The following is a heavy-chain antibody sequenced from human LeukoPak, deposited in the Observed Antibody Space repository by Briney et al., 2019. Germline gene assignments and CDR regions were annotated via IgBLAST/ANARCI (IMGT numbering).Heavy chain of an antibody. CDR3: AKEGSGSYSGGLDY. V-gene: IGHV3-9*01. CDR2: ISWNSGSI. J-gene: IGHJ4*02. D-gene: IGHD1-26*01. CDR1: GFTFDDYA. Sequence: GGSLRLSCAASGFTFDDYAMHWVRQAPGKGLEWVSGISWNSGSIGYADSVKGRFTISRDNAKNSLYLQMNSLRAEDTALYYCAKEGSGSYSGGLDYWGQGTLVTVSS.